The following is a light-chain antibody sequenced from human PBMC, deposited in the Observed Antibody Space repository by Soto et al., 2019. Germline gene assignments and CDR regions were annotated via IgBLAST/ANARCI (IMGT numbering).Light chain of an antibody. CDR3: QQYNNWPWT. V-gene: IGKV3-15*01. CDR1: QSVASN. Sequence: ETVMTQSLVPLSVSPGERATLSCRASQSVASNLAWYQQQPGQAPRLLIYDASTRATGAPARFSGSGSGTEFTLSISSLQSEDSAVYYCQQYNNWPWTFGQGTKVEIK. J-gene: IGKJ1*01. CDR2: DAS.